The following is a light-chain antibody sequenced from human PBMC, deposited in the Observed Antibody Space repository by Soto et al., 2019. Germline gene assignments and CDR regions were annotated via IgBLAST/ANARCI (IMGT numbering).Light chain of an antibody. Sequence: KLLSQSPATLSVSPGERATLSCRASQGVSSNLAWYQQKPGQAPRLLIYGASNRATDIPGRFSGSGSGTEFTLTISSLQSEDFAIYFCQQGYKMPITFGGGTKVDIK. V-gene: IGKV3-15*01. CDR2: GAS. CDR1: QGVSSN. J-gene: IGKJ4*01. CDR3: QQGYKMPIT.